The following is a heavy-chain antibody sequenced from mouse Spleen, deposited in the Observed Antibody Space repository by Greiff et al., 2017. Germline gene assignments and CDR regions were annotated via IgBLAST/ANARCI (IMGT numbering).Heavy chain of an antibody. D-gene: IGHD3-2*01. V-gene: IGHV5-9*01. J-gene: IGHJ2*01. CDR3: ARGGGQLGFDY. CDR1: GFTFSSYA. CDR2: ISSGGGNT. Sequence: DVMLVESGGGLVKRGGSLKLSCAASGFTFSSYAMSWVRQTPEKRLEWVATISSGGGNTYYPDSVKGRFTISRDNAKNTLYLQMSSLKSEDTAMYYCARGGGQLGFDYWGQGTTLTVSS.